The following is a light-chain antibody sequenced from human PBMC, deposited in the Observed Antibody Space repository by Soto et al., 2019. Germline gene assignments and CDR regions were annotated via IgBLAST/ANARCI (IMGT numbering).Light chain of an antibody. CDR2: KAS. CDR1: QSISSW. V-gene: IGKV1-5*03. Sequence: DIQMTQSPSTLSASVGDRVTITCRASQSISSWLAWYQQKPGRAPKLLIYKASSLESGVPSRFSGSGSGTEFTLTISSLQPDDFATYYRQQYNSYPLTFGGGTKVDIK. CDR3: QQYNSYPLT. J-gene: IGKJ4*01.